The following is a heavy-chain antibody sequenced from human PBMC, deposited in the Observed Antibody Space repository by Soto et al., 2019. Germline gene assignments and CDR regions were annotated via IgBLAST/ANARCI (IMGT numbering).Heavy chain of an antibody. J-gene: IGHJ5*02. CDR2: IIPIFGTA. V-gene: IGHV1-69*13. D-gene: IGHD2-21*02. Sequence: ASVKVSCKASGGTFSSYAISWVRQAPGQGLEWMGGIIPIFGTANYAQKFQGRVTITADESTSTAYMELSSLRSEDTAVYYCARSAYCGGDCYSGAFDPWGQGTLVTVSS. CDR1: GGTFSSYA. CDR3: ARSAYCGGDCYSGAFDP.